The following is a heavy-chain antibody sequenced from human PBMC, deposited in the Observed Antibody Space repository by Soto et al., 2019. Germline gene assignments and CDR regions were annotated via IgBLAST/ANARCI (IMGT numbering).Heavy chain of an antibody. J-gene: IGHJ6*02. D-gene: IGHD3-16*01. Sequence: ASGTVPCKASAYTVTSYGISWVRQAPGQGLERMGWISAYNGNTNYAQKLQGRVTMTTDTSTSTAYMELRSLRSYDTAVYYSARGPFPEFGGRGYGMDVWGQGITVSVS. CDR1: AYTVTSYG. CDR2: ISAYNGNT. CDR3: ARGPFPEFGGRGYGMDV. V-gene: IGHV1-18*01.